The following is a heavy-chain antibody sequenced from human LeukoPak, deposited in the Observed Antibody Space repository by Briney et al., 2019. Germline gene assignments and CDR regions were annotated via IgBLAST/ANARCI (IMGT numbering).Heavy chain of an antibody. D-gene: IGHD5-18*01. CDR3: ARRGYTYGYFDY. J-gene: IGHJ4*02. V-gene: IGHV3-53*01. CDR2: IYSGGLT. CDR1: GFTVSNNY. Sequence: GGSLRLSCAASGFTVSNNYMSWVRQAPGKGLEWVSVIYSGGLTYYVDSVKGRFTISRDNSKNTLYLQMNSLRADDTAVYYCARRGYTYGYFDYWGQGTLVTVYS.